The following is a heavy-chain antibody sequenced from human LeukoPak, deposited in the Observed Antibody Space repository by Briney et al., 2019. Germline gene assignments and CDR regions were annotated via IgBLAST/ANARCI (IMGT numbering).Heavy chain of an antibody. Sequence: SETLSLTCAVYGGSFSGYYWSWIRQPPGKGLEWIGEINHSGSTNYNPSLKSRVTISVDTSKNQFSLKLSSVTAADTAVYYCARDKAYGDPYYYYGMDVWGRGTTVTVSS. J-gene: IGHJ6*02. D-gene: IGHD4-17*01. CDR3: ARDKAYGDPYYYYGMDV. CDR1: GGSFSGYY. V-gene: IGHV4-34*01. CDR2: INHSGST.